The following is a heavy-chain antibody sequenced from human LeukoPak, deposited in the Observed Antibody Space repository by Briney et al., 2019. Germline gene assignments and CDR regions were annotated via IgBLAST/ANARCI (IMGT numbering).Heavy chain of an antibody. V-gene: IGHV4-34*01. D-gene: IGHD3-22*01. Sequence: SETLSLTCAVYGGSFSGYYWSWIRQPPGKGLEWIGEINHSGSTNYNPSLKSRVTISVDTSKNQFSLKLSSVTAADTAVYYCARAVERITTIVVAKGNAFDIWGQGTMVTVSS. CDR3: ARAVERITTIVVAKGNAFDI. J-gene: IGHJ3*02. CDR1: GGSFSGYY. CDR2: INHSGST.